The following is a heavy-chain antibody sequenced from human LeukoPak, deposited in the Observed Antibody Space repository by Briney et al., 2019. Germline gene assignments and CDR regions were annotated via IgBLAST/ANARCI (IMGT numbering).Heavy chain of an antibody. J-gene: IGHJ4*02. CDR1: GFTFSSYE. D-gene: IGHD3-22*01. V-gene: IGHV3-48*03. CDR3: ASLDYDSSGRAGSD. CDR2: ISSSGSTI. Sequence: GGSLRLSCAASGFTFSSYEMNWVRQAPGKGLEWVSYISSSGSTIYYADSVKGRFTISRDNAKNSLYLQMNSLRAEDTAVYYCASLDYDSSGRAGSDWGQGTLVTVSS.